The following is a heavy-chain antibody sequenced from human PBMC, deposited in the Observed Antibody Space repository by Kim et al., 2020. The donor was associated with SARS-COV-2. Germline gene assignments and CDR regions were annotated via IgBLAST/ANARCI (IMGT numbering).Heavy chain of an antibody. CDR2: RP. CDR3: ARISYGSYYQ. V-gene: IGHV4-59*01. Sequence: RPNSNPPLKSRVTISVDTSKNQFSLKLSSVTAADTAVYYCARISYGSYYQWGQGTLVTVSS. D-gene: IGHD1-26*01. J-gene: IGHJ4*02.